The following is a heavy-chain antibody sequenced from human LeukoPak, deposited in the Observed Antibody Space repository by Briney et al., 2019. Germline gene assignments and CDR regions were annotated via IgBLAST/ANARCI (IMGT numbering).Heavy chain of an antibody. CDR2: ISSSSDYI. V-gene: IGHV3-21*03. J-gene: IGHJ4*02. D-gene: IGHD5-18*01. CDR3: TRGQLGYDY. Sequence: GGSLRLSCAASGFTFSSYSMNWGRQAPGKGLEWVSSISSSSDYIFYADSMKGRFTISRDSAKNSLYLQMNSLKTEDTAVYYCTRGQLGYDYWGQGTLVTVSS. CDR1: GFTFSSYS.